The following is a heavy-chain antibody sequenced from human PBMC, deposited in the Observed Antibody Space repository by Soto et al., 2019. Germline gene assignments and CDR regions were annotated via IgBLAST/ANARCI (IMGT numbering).Heavy chain of an antibody. V-gene: IGHV4-30-4*01. Sequence: SETLSLTCTVSGGSISSGDYYWSWIRQPPGKGLEWTGYIYYSGSTYYNPSLESRVTISLDTSKNQFSLKLSSVTAADTAVYYCARLLGYCSSTSCWIDAFDIWGQGTMVTVSS. CDR2: IYYSGST. J-gene: IGHJ3*02. D-gene: IGHD2-2*01. CDR3: ARLLGYCSSTSCWIDAFDI. CDR1: GGSISSGDYY.